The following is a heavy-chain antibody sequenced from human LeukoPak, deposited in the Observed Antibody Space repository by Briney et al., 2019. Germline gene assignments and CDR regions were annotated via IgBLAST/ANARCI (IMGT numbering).Heavy chain of an antibody. CDR2: IYYSGST. D-gene: IGHD4-23*01. CDR1: GGSISSYY. J-gene: IGHJ4*02. CDR3: ASTVVTRGAWFDY. Sequence: SETLSLTCTVSGGSISSYYWSWIRQPPGKGLEWIGYIYYSGSTNYNPSLKSRVTISVDTSKNQFSLKLSSVTAADTAVYYCASTVVTRGAWFDYWGQGTLVTVSS. V-gene: IGHV4-59*01.